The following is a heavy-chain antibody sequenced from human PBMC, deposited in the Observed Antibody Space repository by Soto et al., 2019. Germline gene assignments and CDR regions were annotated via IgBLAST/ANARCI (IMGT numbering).Heavy chain of an antibody. CDR3: AKDGEWYSSSWYTYGDYVWFDY. D-gene: IGHD6-13*01. CDR2: ISGSGGST. V-gene: IGHV3-23*01. J-gene: IGHJ4*02. CDR1: GFTFSSYA. Sequence: HPGGSLRLSCAASGFTFSSYAMSWVRQAPGKGLEWVSAISGSGGSTYYADSVKGRFTISRDNSKNTLYLQMNSLRAEDTAVYYCAKDGEWYSSSWYTYGDYVWFDYWGQGTLVTVSS.